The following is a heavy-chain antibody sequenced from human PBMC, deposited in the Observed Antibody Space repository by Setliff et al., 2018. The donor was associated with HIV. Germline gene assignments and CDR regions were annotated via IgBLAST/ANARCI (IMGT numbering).Heavy chain of an antibody. CDR1: GYTLGGNY. Sequence: ASVKVSCKASGYTLGGNYIHWVRQAPGQGLEWMGWINPNTGVTTYALKFQGRVTITRDTSISTAYMELSRLRSDDTAVYYCARGELGYCSITSCYAGWFDPWGLGTLVTVSS. J-gene: IGHJ5*02. D-gene: IGHD2-2*01. V-gene: IGHV1-2*02. CDR2: INPNTGVT. CDR3: ARGELGYCSITSCYAGWFDP.